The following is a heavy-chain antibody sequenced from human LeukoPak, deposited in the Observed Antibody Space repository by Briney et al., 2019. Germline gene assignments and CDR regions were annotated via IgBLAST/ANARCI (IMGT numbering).Heavy chain of an antibody. V-gene: IGHV4-34*01. CDR3: ARGSGRGNYYHN. CDR2: INRSGST. Sequence: SETLSLTCAVYGGSFSNYYWSWIRQPSGKGLEWIGEINRSGSTTYSPSLESRVTISVDTSKNQFSLKVNSVTAADTAVYYCARGSGRGNYYHNWGQGTLVTVSS. D-gene: IGHD1-26*01. CDR1: GGSFSNYY. J-gene: IGHJ4*02.